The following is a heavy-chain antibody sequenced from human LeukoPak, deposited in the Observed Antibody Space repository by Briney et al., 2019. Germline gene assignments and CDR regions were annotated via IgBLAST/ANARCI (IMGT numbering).Heavy chain of an antibody. D-gene: IGHD5-18*01. CDR2: IYYSGST. Sequence: SETLSLTCTVYGGFISSSSYYWGWIRQPPGKGLEWIGSIYYSGSTYYNPSLKSRVTISVDTSKNQFSLKLSSVTAADTAVYYCAGTWIQLWSSYYYYGMDVWGQGTTVTVSS. CDR3: AGTWIQLWSSYYYYGMDV. CDR1: GGFISSSSYY. V-gene: IGHV4-39*01. J-gene: IGHJ6*02.